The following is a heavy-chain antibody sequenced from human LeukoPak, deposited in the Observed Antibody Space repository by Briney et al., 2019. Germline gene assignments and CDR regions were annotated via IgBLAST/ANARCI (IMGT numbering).Heavy chain of an antibody. CDR2: IRYDGSNK. V-gene: IGHV3-30*02. CDR3: ARGSTLGSCTSSSCHNWFDP. Sequence: GGSLRLSCAASGFTFSSYGMHWVRQAPGKGLEWVAFIRYDGSNKYYADSVKGRFTISRDNSKSTLYLQMNSLRVEDTAVYYCARGSTLGSCTSSSCHNWFDPWGQGTLVTVSS. D-gene: IGHD2-2*01. CDR1: GFTFSSYG. J-gene: IGHJ5*02.